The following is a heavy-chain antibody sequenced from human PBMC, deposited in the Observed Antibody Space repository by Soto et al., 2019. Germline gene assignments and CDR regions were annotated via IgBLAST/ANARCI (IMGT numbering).Heavy chain of an antibody. V-gene: IGHV3-30*03. CDR2: ISYDGSKK. J-gene: IGHJ6*02. CDR1: GFTFDNYG. Sequence: QVQLVESGGGVVQPGRSLRLSCAASGFTFDNYGLHWVRQAPGKGLEWVAVISYDGSKKFYADSVTGRFTISRDNSKNTLYLQMNTLRVEETAVYYCATDLDVVVVVTATRGLDVWGQGTTVTVSS. D-gene: IGHD2-15*01. CDR3: ATDLDVVVVVTATRGLDV.